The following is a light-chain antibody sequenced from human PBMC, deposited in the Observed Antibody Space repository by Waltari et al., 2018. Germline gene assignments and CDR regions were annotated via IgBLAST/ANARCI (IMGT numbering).Light chain of an antibody. CDR1: QSISRF. J-gene: IGKJ1*01. Sequence: VSTHSLGTLSLSPGESATFSCRASQSISRFLVWYQQKPGQAPRLLIYDASSRDTGIPDRFSGSGSGTDFTLTISRLEPEDIATYYCQKCGSVPVTFGQGTKVEIK. CDR3: QKCGSVPVT. V-gene: IGKV3-20*01. CDR2: DAS.